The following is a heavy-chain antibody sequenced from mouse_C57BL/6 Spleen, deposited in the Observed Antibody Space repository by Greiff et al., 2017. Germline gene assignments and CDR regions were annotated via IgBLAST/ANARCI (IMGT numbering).Heavy chain of an antibody. Sequence: VQLKQPGAELVRPGSSVKLSCKASGYTFTSYWMHWVKQRPIQGLEWIGNIDPSDSETHYNQKFKDKATLTVDKSSSTAYMQLSSLTSEDSAVYYCAREDYDGAWFAYWGQGTLVTVSA. CDR1: GYTFTSYW. D-gene: IGHD2-4*01. V-gene: IGHV1-52*01. CDR2: IDPSDSET. CDR3: AREDYDGAWFAY. J-gene: IGHJ3*01.